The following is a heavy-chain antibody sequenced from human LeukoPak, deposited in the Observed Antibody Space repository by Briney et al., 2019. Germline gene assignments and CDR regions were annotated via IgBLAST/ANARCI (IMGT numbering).Heavy chain of an antibody. J-gene: IGHJ6*03. CDR1: GFTVSSNY. CDR3: ARSKRITIFGVATRDYYYMDV. V-gene: IGHV3-66*01. D-gene: IGHD3-3*01. CDR2: IYSGGST. Sequence: RGSLRLSCAASGFTVSSNYMSWVRQAPGKGLEWVSVIYSGGSTYYADSVKGRFTISRDNSKNTLYLQMNSLRTEDTAVYYCARSKRITIFGVATRDYYYMDVWGKGTTVTVSS.